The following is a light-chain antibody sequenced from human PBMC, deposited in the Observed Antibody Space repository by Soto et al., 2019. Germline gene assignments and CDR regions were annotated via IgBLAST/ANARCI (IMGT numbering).Light chain of an antibody. J-gene: IGLJ2*01. CDR1: SGSIANNY. Sequence: NFMLTQPHSVSESPGKTLSISCTRSSGSIANNYVQWYQQRPGSAPTTVIYENNQRLSGVPYRFSGSTDGSSNSASLTISGLHTEDEADYYCQSYDSDFVVFGGGTKVTVL. CDR3: QSYDSDFVV. CDR2: ENN. V-gene: IGLV6-57*04.